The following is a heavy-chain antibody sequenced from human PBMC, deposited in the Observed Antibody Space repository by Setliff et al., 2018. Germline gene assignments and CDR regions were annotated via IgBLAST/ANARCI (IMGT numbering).Heavy chain of an antibody. Sequence: GASVKVSCKASGYTFTGYYMHWVRQAPGQGLEWMGWINPNSGGTNYAQKFQGRVTMTRDTSVSTAYMELSRLRSEDTAVYYCALYDYGDYGMGIDAFDFWGQGTRVSV. J-gene: IGHJ3*01. D-gene: IGHD4-17*01. CDR1: GYTFTGYY. CDR2: INPNSGGT. V-gene: IGHV1-2*02. CDR3: ALYDYGDYGMGIDAFDF.